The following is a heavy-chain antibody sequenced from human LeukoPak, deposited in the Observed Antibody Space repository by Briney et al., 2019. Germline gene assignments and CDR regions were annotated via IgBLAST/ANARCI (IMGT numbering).Heavy chain of an antibody. Sequence: PGGSLRLSCAASGFTFSSYAMSWVRQAPGKGLEWIGEINHSGSTNYNPSLKSRVTISVDTSKNQFSLKLSSVTAADTAVYYCARVSVGFDPWGQGTLVTVSS. D-gene: IGHD1-26*01. V-gene: IGHV4-34*01. CDR2: INHSGST. CDR3: ARVSVGFDP. J-gene: IGHJ5*02. CDR1: GFTFSSYA.